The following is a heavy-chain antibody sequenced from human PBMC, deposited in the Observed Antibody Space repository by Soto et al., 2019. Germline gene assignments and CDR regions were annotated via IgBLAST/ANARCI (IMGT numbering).Heavy chain of an antibody. CDR3: ARRWGPTFDF. J-gene: IGHJ4*02. Sequence: SETLSLTCTVSGGSISSGVYYWSWIRQHPGKGLEWIGYIYYSGSTNYNPSLKSRVTISVDTSKNQFSLKLSSVTAADTAVYYCARRWGPTFDFWGQGTLVTVSS. V-gene: IGHV4-61*08. CDR1: GGSISSGVYY. CDR2: IYYSGST. D-gene: IGHD1-26*01.